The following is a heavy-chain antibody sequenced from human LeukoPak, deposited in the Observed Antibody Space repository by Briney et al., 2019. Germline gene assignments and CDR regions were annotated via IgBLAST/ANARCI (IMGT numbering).Heavy chain of an antibody. Sequence: SQTLSLTCTVSGASISSGGYCWSWIRQHPGKGLEWIGYICYSGTTYYNPSLKSRVTISVDMSENQFSLKLSSVTAADTAVYYCANYGAGTYRFDPWGQGTLVTVSS. J-gene: IGHJ5*02. V-gene: IGHV4-31*03. CDR2: ICYSGTT. CDR1: GASISSGGYC. CDR3: ANYGAGTYRFDP. D-gene: IGHD3-10*01.